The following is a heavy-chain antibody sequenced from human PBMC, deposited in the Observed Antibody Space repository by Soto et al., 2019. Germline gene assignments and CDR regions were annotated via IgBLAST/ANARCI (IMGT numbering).Heavy chain of an antibody. Sequence: QVQLVESGGGVVQPGRSLRLSCAASGFTFSSYAMHWVRQAPGKGLEWVAVISYDGSNKYYADSVKGRFTISRDNSKNTLYLQMNSLRAEDTAVYYCARSGRYYDSSGYYTPDYWGQGTLATVSS. CDR1: GFTFSSYA. CDR3: ARSGRYYDSSGYYTPDY. D-gene: IGHD3-22*01. CDR2: ISYDGSNK. V-gene: IGHV3-30-3*01. J-gene: IGHJ4*02.